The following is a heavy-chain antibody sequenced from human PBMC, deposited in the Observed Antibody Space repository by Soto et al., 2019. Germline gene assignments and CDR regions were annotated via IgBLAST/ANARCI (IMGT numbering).Heavy chain of an antibody. CDR1: GYTFTSYG. V-gene: IGHV1-18*01. CDR2: ISAYNGNT. Sequence: QVQLVQSGAEVKKPGASVKVSCKASGYTFTSYGISWVRQAPGQGLEWMGWISAYNGNTNYAQKVQGRVTMTTDPSTSTAYMALRSLRYADTAVYYWPRGHHKAADFIDYWGQGTLVTVSS. D-gene: IGHD6-13*01. CDR3: PRGHHKAADFIDY. J-gene: IGHJ4*02.